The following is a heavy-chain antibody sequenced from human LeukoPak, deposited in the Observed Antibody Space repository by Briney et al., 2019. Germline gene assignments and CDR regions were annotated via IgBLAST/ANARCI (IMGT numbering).Heavy chain of an antibody. CDR1: GYTFTSYG. D-gene: IGHD3-3*01. V-gene: IGHV1-18*01. Sequence: ASVKVSCKASGYTFTSYGISWGRQAPGQGLEWMGWISAYNGNTNYAQKLQGRVTMTTDTSTSTAYMELRSLRSDDTAVYYCARLHDFWSGYTTYYYVDVWGKGITVTVSS. CDR2: ISAYNGNT. J-gene: IGHJ6*03. CDR3: ARLHDFWSGYTTYYYVDV.